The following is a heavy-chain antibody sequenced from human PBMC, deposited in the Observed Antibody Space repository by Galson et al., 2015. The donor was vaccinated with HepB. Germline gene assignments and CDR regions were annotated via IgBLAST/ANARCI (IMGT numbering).Heavy chain of an antibody. D-gene: IGHD3-9*01. CDR2: ISSDGSNK. CDR3: AKPGSSILWGWFDP. V-gene: IGHV3-30*18. J-gene: IGHJ5*02. Sequence: LRLSCAASGFTFSTYGMHWVRQAPGKGLEWVAVISSDGSNKYYADSVKGRFTISRDNSKNTLYLQMNSLTTEDTAVYYCAKPGSSILWGWFDPWGQGTLVTVSS. CDR1: GFTFSTYG.